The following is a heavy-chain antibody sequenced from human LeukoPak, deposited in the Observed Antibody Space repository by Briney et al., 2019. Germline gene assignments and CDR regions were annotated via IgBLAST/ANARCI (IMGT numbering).Heavy chain of an antibody. CDR1: GYTFTGYY. CDR2: INPNSGGA. V-gene: IGHV1-2*02. J-gene: IGHJ3*02. CDR3: ARHGRFYDAFDI. Sequence: GASVKVSCKASGYTFTGYYMHWVRQAPGQGLEWMGWINPNSGGANYAQKFQDRVSMTRDTSFNTAYMDLSRLRSDDTAVYYCARHGRFYDAFDIWGQGTMVTVSS. D-gene: IGHD3-3*01.